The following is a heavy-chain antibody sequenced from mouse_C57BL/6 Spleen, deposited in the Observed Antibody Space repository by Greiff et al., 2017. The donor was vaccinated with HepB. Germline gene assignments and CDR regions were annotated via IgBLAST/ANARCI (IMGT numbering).Heavy chain of an antibody. CDR2: IYPRSGNT. Sequence: QVQLKESGAELARPGASVKLSCKASGYTFTSYGISWVKQRTGQGLEWIGEIYPRSGNTYYNEKFKGKATLTADKSSSTAYMELRSLTSEDSAVYFCARSELRLDAMDYWGQGTSVTVSS. CDR1: GYTFTSYG. D-gene: IGHD1-1*01. V-gene: IGHV1-81*01. J-gene: IGHJ4*01. CDR3: ARSELRLDAMDY.